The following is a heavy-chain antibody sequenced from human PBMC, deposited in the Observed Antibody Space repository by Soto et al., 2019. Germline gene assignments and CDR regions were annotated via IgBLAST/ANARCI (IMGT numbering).Heavy chain of an antibody. CDR1: GYSISSGYY. D-gene: IGHD3-22*01. J-gene: IGHJ4*02. CDR2: IYHSGST. Sequence: SETLSLTCAVSGYSISSGYYWGWIRQPPGKGLEWIGSIYHSGSTYYNPSLKSRVTISVDTSKNQFSLKLSSVTAADTAVYYCARVDYYDSSGYFDYWGQGTLVTV. V-gene: IGHV4-38-2*01. CDR3: ARVDYYDSSGYFDY.